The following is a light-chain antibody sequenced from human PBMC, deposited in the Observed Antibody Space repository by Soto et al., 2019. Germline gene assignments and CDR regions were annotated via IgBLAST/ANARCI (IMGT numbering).Light chain of an antibody. J-gene: IGLJ1*01. CDR2: EVV. CDR1: KNDIGVYDF. V-gene: IGLV2-14*01. CDR3: SSYTSSSTYV. Sequence: QSALTQPPSASGSPGQSVTISCTGTKNDIGVYDFVSWYQHHPGKAPRLIIYEVVQRPSGVSNRFSGSKSGNTASLTISGLQAEDEADYYCSSYTSSSTYVFGTGTKLTVL.